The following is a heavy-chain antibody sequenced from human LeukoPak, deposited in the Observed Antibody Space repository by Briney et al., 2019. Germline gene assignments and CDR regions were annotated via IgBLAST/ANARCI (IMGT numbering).Heavy chain of an antibody. CDR1: GGSFSGYY. V-gene: IGHV4-34*01. CDR3: ARVRQRSWGRYRHFDY. D-gene: IGHD3-16*02. CDR2: INHSGST. Sequence: SETLSLTCAVYGGSFSGYYWSWIRQPPGKGLEWIGEINHSGSTNYNPSLKSRVTISVDTSKNQFSLKLSSVTAADTAVYYCARVRQRSWGRYRHFDYWGQGTLVTVSS. J-gene: IGHJ4*02.